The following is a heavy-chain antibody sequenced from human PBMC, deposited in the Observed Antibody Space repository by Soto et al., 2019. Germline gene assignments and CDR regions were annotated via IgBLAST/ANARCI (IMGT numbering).Heavy chain of an antibody. V-gene: IGHV3-9*01. D-gene: IGHD3-16*02. Sequence: GGSLRLSCAASGFTFDDYAMHWVRQAPGKGLEWVSGISWNSGSIGYADSVKGRFTISRDNAKNSLYLQMNSLRAEDTALYYCAKDRYYDYIWGSYRGAFDIWGQGTMVTVSS. CDR1: GFTFDDYA. CDR3: AKDRYYDYIWGSYRGAFDI. CDR2: ISWNSGSI. J-gene: IGHJ3*02.